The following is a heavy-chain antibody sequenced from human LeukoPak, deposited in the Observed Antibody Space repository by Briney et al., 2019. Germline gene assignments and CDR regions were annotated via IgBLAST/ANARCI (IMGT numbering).Heavy chain of an antibody. J-gene: IGHJ4*02. CDR1: GESISSPY. D-gene: IGHD3-22*01. Sequence: ASETLSLTCSVSGESISSPYWSSIRQPPGKWREWIGYMYTSGRPNYNPTLKSRVSISVDSSKNQFSLRLSSVTAADTAVYYCARHQDYDSSGYFDYWGQGTLVTVSS. CDR2: MYTSGRP. CDR3: ARHQDYDSSGYFDY. V-gene: IGHV4-4*09.